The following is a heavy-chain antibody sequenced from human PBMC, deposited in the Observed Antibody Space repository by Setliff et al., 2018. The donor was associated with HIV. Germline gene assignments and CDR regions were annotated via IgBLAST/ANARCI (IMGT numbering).Heavy chain of an antibody. CDR1: GGSFSGYF. V-gene: IGHV4-34*01. CDR2: INHSGDT. D-gene: IGHD3-22*01. Sequence: SETLSLTCAVYGGSFSGYFWTWIRQPPQKRLEWIGEINHSGDTNYNPSLKSRVSISIDTSNNQFSLKLSSVTAADTAMYYCARVGDFFDSSDYYSVLDAFDIWGQGTMVTVSS. CDR3: ARVGDFFDSSDYYSVLDAFDI. J-gene: IGHJ3*02.